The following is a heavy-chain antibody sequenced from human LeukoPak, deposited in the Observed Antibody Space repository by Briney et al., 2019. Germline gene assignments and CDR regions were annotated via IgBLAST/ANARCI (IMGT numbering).Heavy chain of an antibody. CDR2: ISNDGSNK. V-gene: IGHV3-30*18. Sequence: GGSLRLSCAASGFTFSSFGMHWVRRAPGKGLEWVAVISNDGSNKYYADSVKGRFTISRDNSKNTLYLQMNSLRAEDTAVYYCAKGRGAFDIWGQGTMVTVSS. CDR1: GFTFSSFG. CDR3: AKGRGAFDI. D-gene: IGHD3-10*01. J-gene: IGHJ3*02.